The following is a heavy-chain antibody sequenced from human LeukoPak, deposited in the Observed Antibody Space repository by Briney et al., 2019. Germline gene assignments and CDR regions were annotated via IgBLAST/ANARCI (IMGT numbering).Heavy chain of an antibody. D-gene: IGHD2-8*02. V-gene: IGHV3-48*01. Sequence: GGSLRLSCAASGFTFSSYRMNWVRQAPGKGLEWVSYISSSSRTIYYADSVKGRFTISRDNAKNSLYLQMNSLRAEDTAVYYCARSSRELVGYAPWELVPPFDYWGQGTLVTVSS. J-gene: IGHJ4*02. CDR3: ARSSRELVGYAPWELVPPFDY. CDR2: ISSSSRTI. CDR1: GFTFSSYR.